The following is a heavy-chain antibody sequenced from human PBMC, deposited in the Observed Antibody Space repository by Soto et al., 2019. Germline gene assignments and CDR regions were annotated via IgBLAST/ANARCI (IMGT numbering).Heavy chain of an antibody. D-gene: IGHD3-3*01. V-gene: IGHV3-21*01. J-gene: IGHJ4*02. Sequence: GGSLRLSCAASGFTFSSYSMNWVRQAPGKGLEWVSSISSSSSYIYYADSVKGRFTISRDNAKNSLYLQMNSLRAEDTAVYYCASFTYYDFWSGYYPVDYWGQGTLVTVSS. CDR1: GFTFSSYS. CDR2: ISSSSSYI. CDR3: ASFTYYDFWSGYYPVDY.